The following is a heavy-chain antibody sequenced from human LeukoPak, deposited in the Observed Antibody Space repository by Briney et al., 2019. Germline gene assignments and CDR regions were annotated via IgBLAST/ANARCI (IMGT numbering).Heavy chain of an antibody. CDR3: ARAGYYDFWSGIVERYYYYGMDV. D-gene: IGHD3-3*01. J-gene: IGHJ6*02. CDR2: IYYSGST. Sequence: PSETLSLTCTVSGVSISSGGYYWSWIRQHPGKGLEWIGYIYYSGSTYYNPSLKSRVTISVDTSKNQFSLKLSSVTAADTAVYYCARAGYYDFWSGIVERYYYYGMDVWGQGTTVTVSS. CDR1: GVSISSGGYY. V-gene: IGHV4-31*03.